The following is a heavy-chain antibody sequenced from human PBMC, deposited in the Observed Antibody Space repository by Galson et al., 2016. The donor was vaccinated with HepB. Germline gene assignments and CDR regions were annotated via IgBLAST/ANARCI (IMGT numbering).Heavy chain of an antibody. J-gene: IGHJ4*02. CDR3: AKDNDDHGDYAIDY. Sequence: SETLSLTCIVSGGSISSSNYYWGWIRQPPGRGLEWIGSIYYNGDTYYNPSLESRVTISVDTSKNQFSLRLTSVTAADTAVYYCAKDNDDHGDYAIDYWGQGTLVTVSS. CDR2: IYYNGDT. V-gene: IGHV4-39*01. CDR1: GGSISSSNYY. D-gene: IGHD4-17*01.